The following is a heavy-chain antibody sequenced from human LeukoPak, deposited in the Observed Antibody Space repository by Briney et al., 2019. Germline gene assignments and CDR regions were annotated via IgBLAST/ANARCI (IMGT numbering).Heavy chain of an antibody. V-gene: IGHV4-38-2*02. D-gene: IGHD3-10*01. Sequence: PSETLSLTCTVSGYSISSGYYWGWIRQPPGKGLEWIGSIYHSGSTYYNPSLKSRVTISVDTSKNQFSLKLSSVTAADTAVYYCARVVWFGELAPYYFDYWGQGTLVTVSS. CDR1: GYSISSGYY. CDR2: IYHSGST. CDR3: ARVVWFGELAPYYFDY. J-gene: IGHJ4*02.